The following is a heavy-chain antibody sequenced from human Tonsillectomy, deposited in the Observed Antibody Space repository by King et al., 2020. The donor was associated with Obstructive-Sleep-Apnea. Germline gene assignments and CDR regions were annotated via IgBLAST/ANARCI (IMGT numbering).Heavy chain of an antibody. V-gene: IGHV1-18*01. D-gene: IGHD3-10*01. CDR2: ISAYNGNT. CDR3: ARDQKLWFGELFSNPRFDP. J-gene: IGHJ5*02. CDR1: GYTFTSYG. Sequence: QLVQSGAEVKKPGASVKVSCKASGYTFTSYGISWVRQAPGQGLEWMGWISAYNGNTNYAQKLQGRVTMTTDTSTSTAYMELRSLRSDDTAVYYCARDQKLWFGELFSNPRFDPWGQGTLVTVSS.